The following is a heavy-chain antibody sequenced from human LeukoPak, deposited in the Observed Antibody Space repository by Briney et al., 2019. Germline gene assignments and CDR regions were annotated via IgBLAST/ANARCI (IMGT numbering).Heavy chain of an antibody. V-gene: IGHV3-30*03. Sequence: GSLRLSCAASGFTFSSYGMHWVRQAPGKGLEWVAVISYDGSNKYYADSVKGRFTISRDNSKNTLYLQMNSLRAEDTAVYYCARDSSGYELASIDYWGQGTLVTVSS. CDR3: ARDSSGYELASIDY. CDR2: ISYDGSNK. D-gene: IGHD5-12*01. CDR1: GFTFSSYG. J-gene: IGHJ4*02.